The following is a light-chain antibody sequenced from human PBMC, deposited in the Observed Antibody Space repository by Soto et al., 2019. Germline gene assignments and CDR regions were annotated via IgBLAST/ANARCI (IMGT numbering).Light chain of an antibody. CDR3: QQRNSWPRT. V-gene: IGKV3-11*01. CDR2: DAS. J-gene: IGKJ1*01. Sequence: EIVLTQSPATLSLSPGERATLSCRASQSVSRYLAWYQQKPGQAPRLLIYDASNRATGIPARFVGSGSGTDFTLTISSLEPEDFAVYYCQQRNSWPRTFGQGTKVEIK. CDR1: QSVSRY.